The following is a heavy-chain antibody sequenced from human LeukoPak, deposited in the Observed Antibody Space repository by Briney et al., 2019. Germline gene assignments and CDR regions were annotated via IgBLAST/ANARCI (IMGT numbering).Heavy chain of an antibody. CDR1: GFTYSSYS. J-gene: IGHJ4*02. V-gene: IGHV3-21*01. CDR3: ARDRDSSSWPTSFDY. Sequence: GGSLRLSCAASGFTYSSYSMNWVRQAPGKGLEWVSSISSSSSYIYYADSVKGRFTISRDNAKNSLYLQMNSLRAEDTAVYYCARDRDSSSWPTSFDYWGQGTLVTVSS. CDR2: ISSSSSYI. D-gene: IGHD6-13*01.